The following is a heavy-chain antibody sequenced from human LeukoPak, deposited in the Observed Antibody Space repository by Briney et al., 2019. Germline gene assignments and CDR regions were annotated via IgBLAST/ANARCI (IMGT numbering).Heavy chain of an antibody. CDR1: SGSISSYY. CDR2: IYNSGTT. Sequence: SETLSLTCTVSSGSISSYYWSWIRQPPGKGLEWIGYIYNSGTTSYNPSLKSRVTISVDTSKNQFSLKVSSVTAADTAVYYCARRVVVVTANDKSDVFDMWGQGTVVTVSS. CDR3: ARRVVVVTANDKSDVFDM. J-gene: IGHJ3*02. V-gene: IGHV4-59*01. D-gene: IGHD3-22*01.